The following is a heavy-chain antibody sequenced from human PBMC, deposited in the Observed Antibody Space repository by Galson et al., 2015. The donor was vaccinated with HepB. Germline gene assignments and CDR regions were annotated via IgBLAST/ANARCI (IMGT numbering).Heavy chain of an antibody. CDR1: GGTFSSYA. D-gene: IGHD4-11*01. V-gene: IGHV1-69*13. Sequence: SVKVSCKASGGTFSSYAISWVRQAPGQGLEWMGGIIPIFGTANYAQKFQGRVTITADESTSTGYMELSSLRSEDAAVYYCARAGQVTTVRYYYGMDVWGQGTTVTVSS. CDR3: ARAGQVTTVRYYYGMDV. J-gene: IGHJ6*02. CDR2: IIPIFGTA.